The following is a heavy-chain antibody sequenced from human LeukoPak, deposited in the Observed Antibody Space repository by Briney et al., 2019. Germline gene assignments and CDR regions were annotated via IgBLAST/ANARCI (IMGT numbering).Heavy chain of an antibody. V-gene: IGHV1-18*01. CDR1: GYTFTSYG. CDR3: ARRVRSAIFGVVYDY. D-gene: IGHD3-3*01. CDR2: ISAYNGNT. Sequence: AASVKVSCKASGYTFTSYGISWVRQAPGQGLEWMGWISAYNGNTNYAQKLQGRVTMTTDTSTSTAYMELRSLRSDDTAVYYCARRVRSAIFGVVYDYWGQGTLVTVSS. J-gene: IGHJ4*02.